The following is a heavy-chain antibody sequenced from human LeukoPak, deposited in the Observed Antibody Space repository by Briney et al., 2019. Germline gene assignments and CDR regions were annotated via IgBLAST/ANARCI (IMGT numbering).Heavy chain of an antibody. Sequence: GASVKVSCKASGYTFTDYYMHWVRQAHGQGFEWMGWINPNDGDTNYAQKFQGRVTMTRDTSISTAHMEVSRLLSDNTAVYYCARANFLYCSSSTCLFDYWGQGTLVTVSS. V-gene: IGHV1-2*02. CDR2: INPNDGDT. CDR1: GYTFTDYY. D-gene: IGHD2-2*01. J-gene: IGHJ4*02. CDR3: ARANFLYCSSSTCLFDY.